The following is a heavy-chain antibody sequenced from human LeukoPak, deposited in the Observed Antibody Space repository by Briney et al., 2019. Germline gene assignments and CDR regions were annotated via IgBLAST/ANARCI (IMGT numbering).Heavy chain of an antibody. CDR3: ARNTYYYDSSVYYHYYFDY. V-gene: IGHV3-11*04. CDR1: GFTFSDYY. CDR2: ISSTSTTI. J-gene: IGHJ4*02. Sequence: GGSLRLSCAASGFTFSDYYMSWIRQAPGKGLAWVSYISSTSTTIYYADSVKGRFTVSRDNAKNSVYLQMNSLRAEDTAVYYCARNTYYYDSSVYYHYYFDYWGQGTLVTVSS. D-gene: IGHD3-22*01.